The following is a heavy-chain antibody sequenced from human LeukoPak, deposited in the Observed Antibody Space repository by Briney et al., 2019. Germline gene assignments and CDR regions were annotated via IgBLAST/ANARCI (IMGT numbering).Heavy chain of an antibody. Sequence: SETLSLTCTVSGYSISSGYYWGWIRPPPGKGLEWIGSIYHSGSTYYNPSLKSRVTISVDTSKNQFSLKLSSVTAADTAVYYCARVGDSSGYYSRRYYFDYWGQGTLVTVSS. CDR2: IYHSGST. D-gene: IGHD3-22*01. V-gene: IGHV4-38-2*02. J-gene: IGHJ4*02. CDR1: GYSISSGYY. CDR3: ARVGDSSGYYSRRYYFDY.